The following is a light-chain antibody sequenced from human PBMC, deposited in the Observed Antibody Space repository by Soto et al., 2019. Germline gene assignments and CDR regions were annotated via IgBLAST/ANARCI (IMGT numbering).Light chain of an antibody. CDR2: EVS. CDR3: SSYTTSSTVV. Sequence: QSVLTQPASVSGSPGQSITISCTGTSSDVGGYKYVSWHQQHPGKAPKLMIYEVSNRPSGVSNRFSGSKSGNTASLTISGLQAEDEADYHCSSYTTSSTVVFGGGTKLTVL. J-gene: IGLJ2*01. CDR1: SSDVGGYKY. V-gene: IGLV2-14*01.